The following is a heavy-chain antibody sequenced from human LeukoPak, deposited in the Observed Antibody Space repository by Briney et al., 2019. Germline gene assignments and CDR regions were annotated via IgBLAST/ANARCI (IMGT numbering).Heavy chain of an antibody. CDR3: ARDPYSSSWYRAEYFQH. J-gene: IGHJ1*01. D-gene: IGHD6-13*01. CDR1: GYTFTGYY. V-gene: IGHV1-2*02. Sequence: ASAKVSCKASGYTFTGYYMHWVRQAPGQGLEWMVWINPNSGGTNYAQKFQGRVTMTRDTSISTAYMELSRLRSDDTAVYYCARDPYSSSWYRAEYFQHWGQGTLVTVSS. CDR2: INPNSGGT.